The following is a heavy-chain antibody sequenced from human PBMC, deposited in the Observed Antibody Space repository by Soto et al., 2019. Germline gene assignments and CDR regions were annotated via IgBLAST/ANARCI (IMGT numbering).Heavy chain of an antibody. D-gene: IGHD2-8*01. Sequence: ASVKVSCKASGYTFTSYYMHWVRQAPGQGLEWMGIINPSGGSTNYAQKLQGRVAMTRDTSTSTVYTELNSLRSEDTAVYYCAVYSYARGISSVCYLLDYWGQGTLVTVSS. CDR1: GYTFTSYY. J-gene: IGHJ4*02. CDR2: INPSGGST. V-gene: IGHV1-46*01. CDR3: AVYSYARGISSVCYLLDY.